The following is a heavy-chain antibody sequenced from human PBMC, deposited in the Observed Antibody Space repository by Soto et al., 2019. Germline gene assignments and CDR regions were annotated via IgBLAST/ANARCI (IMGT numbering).Heavy chain of an antibody. CDR1: GFTFSNAW. J-gene: IGHJ6*02. V-gene: IGHV3-15*07. CDR3: TTEGLSTKHDYGDYGDLFGYYYGMDV. Sequence: GGSLRLSCAASGFTFSNAWMNWVRQAPGKGLEWVGRIKSKTDGGTTDYAAPVKGRFTISRDDSKNTLYLQMNSLKTEDTAVYYCTTEGLSTKHDYGDYGDLFGYYYGMDVWGQGTTVTVSS. CDR2: IKSKTDGGTT. D-gene: IGHD4-17*01.